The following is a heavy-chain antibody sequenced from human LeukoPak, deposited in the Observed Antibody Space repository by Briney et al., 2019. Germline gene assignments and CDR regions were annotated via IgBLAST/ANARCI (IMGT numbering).Heavy chain of an antibody. CDR2: ISGSGGST. CDR1: GFTFSFYA. Sequence: PGGSLRLSCAASGFTFSFYAMSWVRQAPGKGLEWVSAISGSGGSTYYADSVKGRFTISRDNSKNTLYLQMNSLRADDTAIYYCAKPPMLICSGYTCCFDYWGQGTLVTVSS. V-gene: IGHV3-23*01. J-gene: IGHJ4*02. D-gene: IGHD2-15*01. CDR3: AKPPMLICSGYTCCFDY.